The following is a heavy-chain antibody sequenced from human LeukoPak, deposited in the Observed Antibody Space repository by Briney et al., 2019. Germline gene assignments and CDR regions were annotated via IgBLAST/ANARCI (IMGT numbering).Heavy chain of an antibody. Sequence: PGGFLRLSCAASGFTFNNYVMSWVRQAPGKGLEWVSGISGSGASTYYADSVKGRLTISRDNSKNTLYLQMNSLRAEDTATYYCAKCNWGSGYFDYWGQGTLVTVPS. CDR1: GFTFNNYV. V-gene: IGHV3-23*01. CDR2: ISGSGAST. J-gene: IGHJ4*02. CDR3: AKCNWGSGYFDY. D-gene: IGHD7-27*01.